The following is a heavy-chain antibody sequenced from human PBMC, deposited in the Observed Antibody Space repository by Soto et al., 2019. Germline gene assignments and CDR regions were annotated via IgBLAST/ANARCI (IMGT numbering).Heavy chain of an antibody. J-gene: IGHJ4*02. Sequence: QVQLVQSGTEVKKSGSSVTVSCKASGGHYNKYTISWVLQAPGHGLEWMGRTIPIYDITNSAQMLQGRVTTAAYDSTRTVYLALSGQRSVDMGVYYSARGRPEDNYDRDAIDNGGQGTLVTVSS. V-gene: IGHV1-69*02. CDR2: TIPIYDIT. CDR3: ARGRPEDNYDRDAIDN. D-gene: IGHD3-22*01. CDR1: GGHYNKYT.